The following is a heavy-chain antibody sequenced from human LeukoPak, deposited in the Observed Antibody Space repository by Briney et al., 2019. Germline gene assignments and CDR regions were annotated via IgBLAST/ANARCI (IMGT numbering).Heavy chain of an antibody. J-gene: IGHJ4*02. V-gene: IGHV3-74*01. Sequence: GGSLRLSCAASGFTFSSYWMHWVRQAPGKGLVWVSGINSDGSSTSYADSVKGRFTISRDNAKNTLYLQMNSLKTEDTAVYYCTTDPLKGITIFGVVIPGLDYWGQGTLVTVSS. CDR2: INSDGSST. CDR3: TTDPLKGITIFGVVIPGLDY. CDR1: GFTFSSYW. D-gene: IGHD3-3*01.